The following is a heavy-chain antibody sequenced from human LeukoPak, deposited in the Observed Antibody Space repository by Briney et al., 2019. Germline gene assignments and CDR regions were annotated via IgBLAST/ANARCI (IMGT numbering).Heavy chain of an antibody. J-gene: IGHJ4*02. CDR3: ARDMSRKQQLVHPY. CDR1: GFTFSSYA. V-gene: IGHV3-30*04. Sequence: GGSLRLSCAASGFTFSSYAMHWVRRAPGKGLEWVAVISYDGSNKYYADSVKGRFTISRDNSKNTLYLQMNSLRAEDTAVYYCARDMSRKQQLVHPYWGQGTLVTVSS. CDR2: ISYDGSNK. D-gene: IGHD6-13*01.